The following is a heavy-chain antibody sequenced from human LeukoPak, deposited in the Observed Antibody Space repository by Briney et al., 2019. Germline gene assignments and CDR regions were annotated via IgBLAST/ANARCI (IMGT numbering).Heavy chain of an antibody. Sequence: GGSLRLSCAASRFTFSDYYMNWVSQAPGKGLEWVSSISSSSTIYYADSVKGRFTISRDSAKNSLYLQVNSLRAEDTAVYYCARDRLVVVVAATDFDCWGQGTLVTVSS. CDR1: RFTFSDYY. D-gene: IGHD2-15*01. V-gene: IGHV3-69-1*01. CDR3: ARDRLVVVVAATDFDC. J-gene: IGHJ4*02. CDR2: ISSSSTI.